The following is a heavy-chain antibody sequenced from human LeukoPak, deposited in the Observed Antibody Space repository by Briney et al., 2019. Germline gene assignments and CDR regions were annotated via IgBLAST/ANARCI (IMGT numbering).Heavy chain of an antibody. D-gene: IGHD6-6*01. Sequence: GGSLRLSCAASGFTFSNYWIHWGRQAPGKGLVWVSRINSDGSRTSYADSVKGRFTTSRDNAKNTVYLQMNSLRAEDTAVYYCARSTYTSTSSAYWGQGTLVTVSS. V-gene: IGHV3-74*01. J-gene: IGHJ4*02. CDR2: INSDGSRT. CDR3: ARSTYTSTSSAY. CDR1: GFTFSNYW.